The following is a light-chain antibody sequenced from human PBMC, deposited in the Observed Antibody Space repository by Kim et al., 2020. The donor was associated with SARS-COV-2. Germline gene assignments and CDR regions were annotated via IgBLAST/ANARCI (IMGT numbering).Light chain of an antibody. CDR1: QSVSNSY. Sequence: LSAGERLALSCRSSQSVSNSYLAWHQQKPGQAPRLLLYDASSRATGIPDRFSGSGSGTDFTLTISRLEPEYFAVYYCQQYGDSPYTFGQGTKLEI. V-gene: IGKV3-20*01. J-gene: IGKJ2*01. CDR3: QQYGDSPYT. CDR2: DAS.